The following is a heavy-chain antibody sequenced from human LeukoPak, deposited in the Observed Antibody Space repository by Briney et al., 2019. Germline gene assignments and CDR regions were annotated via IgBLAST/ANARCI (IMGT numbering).Heavy chain of an antibody. V-gene: IGHV4-34*01. CDR2: INHSGST. D-gene: IGHD3-22*01. CDR1: GGSFSGYY. Sequence: SETLSLTCAVYGGSFSGYYWSWIRQPPGEGLEWIGEINHSGSTNYNPSLKSRVTISVDTSKNQFSLKLSSVTAADTAVYYCAREAYDSSGYSPTDYWGQGTLVTVSS. CDR3: AREAYDSSGYSPTDY. J-gene: IGHJ4*02.